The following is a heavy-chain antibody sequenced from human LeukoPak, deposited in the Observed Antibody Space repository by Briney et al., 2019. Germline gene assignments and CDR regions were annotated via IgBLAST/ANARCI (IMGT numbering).Heavy chain of an antibody. J-gene: IGHJ6*03. D-gene: IGHD1-26*01. CDR1: GFTFSSYW. V-gene: IGHV3-7*01. CDR3: ARVQGFKWELLRYYYMDV. CDR2: IKQDGSEK. Sequence: PGGSLRLSCAASGFTFSSYWMSWVRQAPGKGLEWVANIKQDGSEKYYVDSVKGRFTISRDNAKNSLYLQMNSLRAEDTAVYYCARVQGFKWELLRYYYMDVRGKGTTVTVSS.